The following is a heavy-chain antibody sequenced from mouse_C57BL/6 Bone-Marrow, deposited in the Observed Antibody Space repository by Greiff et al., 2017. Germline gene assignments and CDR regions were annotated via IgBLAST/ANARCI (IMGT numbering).Heavy chain of an antibody. CDR3: ERGGDDDGGGYFDY. J-gene: IGHJ2*01. CDR2: IDPNSGGT. Sequence: QVQLKQPGAELVKPGASVKLSCTASGYTFTSYWMHWVKQRPGRGLEWIGRIDPNSGGTKYNEKFKSKATLTVDKPYSTAYMQLSSLTSEDSADYNGERGGDDDGGGYFDYWGQGTTLTVSS. V-gene: IGHV1-72*01. D-gene: IGHD2-4*01. CDR1: GYTFTSYW.